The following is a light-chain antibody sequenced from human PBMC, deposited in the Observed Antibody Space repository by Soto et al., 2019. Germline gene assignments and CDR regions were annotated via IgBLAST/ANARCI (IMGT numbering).Light chain of an antibody. V-gene: IGKV3-11*01. Sequence: DIVLTQYPATLSLSPGERATLSCRASQSVTTHLACYQHIRGQAPRLVIYYASTRATGIPPRFSGGGSGTEFTLTISSLEPEDSGVYYCHQRSKWPPTFGQGTTVEIK. J-gene: IGKJ1*01. CDR1: QSVTTH. CDR3: HQRSKWPPT. CDR2: YAS.